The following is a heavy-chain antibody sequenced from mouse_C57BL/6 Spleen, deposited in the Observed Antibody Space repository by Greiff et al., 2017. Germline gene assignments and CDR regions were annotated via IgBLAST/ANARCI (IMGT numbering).Heavy chain of an antibody. CDR2: IYPGDGDT. D-gene: IGHD2-3*01. J-gene: IGHJ3*01. CDR1: GYAFSSSW. V-gene: IGHV1-82*01. CDR3: AREGWLLQAWLAY. Sequence: QVQLQQSGPELVKPGASVKISCKASGYAFSSSWMNWVKQRPGKGLEWIGRIYPGDGDTNYNGKFKGKATLTADKSSSTAYMQFSSLTSEDSAFYLCAREGWLLQAWLAYWGQGTLVTVSA.